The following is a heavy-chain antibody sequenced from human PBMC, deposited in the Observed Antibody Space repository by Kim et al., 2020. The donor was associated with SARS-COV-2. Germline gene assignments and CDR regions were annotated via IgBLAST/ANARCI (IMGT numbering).Heavy chain of an antibody. J-gene: IGHJ3*02. CDR3: ARGPGKAAAGWAFDI. D-gene: IGHD6-13*01. V-gene: IGHV4-34*01. Sequence: PSLRSRVTISVDRAKNQFYLKLSAVTAADTGVYYCARGPGKAAAGWAFDIWGQGTMVTVSS.